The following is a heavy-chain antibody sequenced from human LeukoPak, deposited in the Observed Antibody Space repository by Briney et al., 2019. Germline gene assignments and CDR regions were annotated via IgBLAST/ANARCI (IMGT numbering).Heavy chain of an antibody. CDR3: ARDRNWEAFDY. V-gene: IGHV4-4*07. D-gene: IGHD7-27*01. CDR1: GGSISDYS. CDR2: IYDSGST. J-gene: IGHJ4*02. Sequence: SETLSLTYTVSGGSISDYSWSWFRQPAGKGLEWIGRIYDSGSTNYNPSLKSRVTMSEDASKNQFSLKLTSVTAADTAVYYCARDRNWEAFDYWGQGTLVTVSS.